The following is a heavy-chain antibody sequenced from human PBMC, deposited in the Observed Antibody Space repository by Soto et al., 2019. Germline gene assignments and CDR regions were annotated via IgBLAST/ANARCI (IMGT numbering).Heavy chain of an antibody. V-gene: IGHV3-21*01. J-gene: IGHJ4*02. Sequence: GGSLRLSCAASGFTFTRYSMNWVRQAPGKGLEWVSSISSTTNYIYYADSMKGRFTVSRDNAKNSVYLEMNSLSAEDTAVYHCARESEDLTSNFDYWGQGTLVTVSS. CDR3: ARESEDLTSNFDY. CDR1: GFTFTRYS. CDR2: ISSTTNYI.